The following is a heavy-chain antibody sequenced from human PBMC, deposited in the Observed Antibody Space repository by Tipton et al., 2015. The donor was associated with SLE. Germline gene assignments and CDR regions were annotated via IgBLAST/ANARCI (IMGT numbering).Heavy chain of an antibody. D-gene: IGHD5-18*01. Sequence: TLSPTCTVSGGSISTFYWSWIRQPPGKGLEWIGYIYYSGSTNYNPSLKSRVTISVDTSKNQFSLKLSSVTAADTAVYYCARAGLGYTYYYYMDVWGKGTTVTVSS. CDR3: ARAGLGYTYYYYMDV. J-gene: IGHJ6*03. CDR1: GGSISTFY. V-gene: IGHV4-59*01. CDR2: IYYSGST.